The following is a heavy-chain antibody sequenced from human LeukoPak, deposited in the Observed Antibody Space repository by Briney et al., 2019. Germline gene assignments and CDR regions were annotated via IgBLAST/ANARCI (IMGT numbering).Heavy chain of an antibody. CDR2: IWNEGSNK. J-gene: IGHJ4*02. CDR3: AKDGSVNYDFWSGYYTGGDLDY. V-gene: IGHV3-33*06. D-gene: IGHD3-3*01. Sequence: GGSLRLSCAAPGFTFSSYGMHWVRQAPGKGLEWVAVIWNEGSNKYYADSVKGRFTISRDNSKNTLYLQMNSLRAEDTAVYYCAKDGSVNYDFWSGYYTGGDLDYWGQGTLVTVSS. CDR1: GFTFSSYG.